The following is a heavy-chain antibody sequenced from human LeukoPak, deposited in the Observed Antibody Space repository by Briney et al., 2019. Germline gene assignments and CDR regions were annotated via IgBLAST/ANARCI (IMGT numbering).Heavy chain of an antibody. CDR3: AKGTSSSCYSASNY. V-gene: IGHV3-23*01. CDR1: GFTFSSYA. J-gene: IGHJ4*02. CDR2: ICSNDNNT. Sequence: GRSLRLSCAASGFTFSSYAMNWVRQAPGKGLEWVSAICSNDNNTYYANSVKGRFTISRDNSKNTLSLQLNSLRAEDTAVYYCAKGTSSSCYSASNYWGQGTLVTVSS. D-gene: IGHD2-15*01.